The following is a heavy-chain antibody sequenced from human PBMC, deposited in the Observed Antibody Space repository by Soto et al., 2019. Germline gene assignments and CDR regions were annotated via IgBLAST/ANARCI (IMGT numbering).Heavy chain of an antibody. CDR1: GGSFSGYY. CDR3: ARDKITVLFDY. D-gene: IGHD3-10*01. J-gene: IGHJ4*02. CDR2: INHSGST. Sequence: QVQLQQWGAGLLKPSETLSLTCAVYGGSFSGYYWTWIRQPPGTGLEWIGEINHSGSTNYNPSLKSRVTISVGTSKNQFSQKLTSVSAADTAVYYCARDKITVLFDYWGQGTLVTVSS. V-gene: IGHV4-34*01.